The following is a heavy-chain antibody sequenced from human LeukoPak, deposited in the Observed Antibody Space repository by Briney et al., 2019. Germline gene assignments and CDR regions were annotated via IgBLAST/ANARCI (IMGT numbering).Heavy chain of an antibody. Sequence: SETLSLTCTVSGASLKDHFWTWIRQPPGKGLEWIGYISYTGRTNFNPSLKSRVTISLDKSKNQFSLKLTSVTAADTAVYFCARGSSFDGYCSAGACDAGYYDSWGQGTPVTVSS. CDR3: ARGSSFDGYCSAGACDAGYYDS. CDR1: GASLKDHF. J-gene: IGHJ4*02. D-gene: IGHD2-15*01. CDR2: ISYTGRT. V-gene: IGHV4-59*11.